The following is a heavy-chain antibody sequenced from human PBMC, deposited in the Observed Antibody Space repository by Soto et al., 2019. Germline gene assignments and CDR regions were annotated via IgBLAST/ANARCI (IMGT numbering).Heavy chain of an antibody. D-gene: IGHD6-6*01. V-gene: IGHV3-53*01. CDR3: AILSN. J-gene: IGHJ4*02. Sequence: GGSLRLSCAASGFTVSSNYMNWVRQAPGKGLEWLSIIYSDGTTYYADSVKGRFTISRDNFKNTLYLQMNNLRVEDTAVYYCAILSNWGQGTLVTAPQ. CDR2: IYSDGTT. CDR1: GFTVSSNY.